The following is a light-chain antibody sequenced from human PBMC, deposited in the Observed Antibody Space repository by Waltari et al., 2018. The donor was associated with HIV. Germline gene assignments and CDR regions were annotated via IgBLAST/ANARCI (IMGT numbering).Light chain of an antibody. V-gene: IGKV3-20*01. Sequence: EIVLTQSPGTLSLSPGERATLSCRASQSVSSSYLAWYQQKPGQAPRLLIHGASSRATGSPDRFSGSGSATDFTLTISRLEPEDFAVYYCQQYDDSAQYTFGQGTRLEIK. CDR3: QQYDDSAQYT. J-gene: IGKJ2*01. CDR1: QSVSSSY. CDR2: GAS.